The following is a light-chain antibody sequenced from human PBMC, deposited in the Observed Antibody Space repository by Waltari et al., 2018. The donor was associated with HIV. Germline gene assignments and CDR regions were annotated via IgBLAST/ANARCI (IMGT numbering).Light chain of an antibody. CDR3: QQYYNWPLT. J-gene: IGKJ5*01. CDR1: QSVSNN. CDR2: GTS. Sequence: EIVMTQSPATLSVSPGQRVTLSCRASQSVSNNLAWYQQKPGQCPRLLIHGTSTRATGLPARFSGGGSGTEFTLTISSLQSEDFAVYFCQQYYNWPLTFGQGTRLEIK. V-gene: IGKV3-15*01.